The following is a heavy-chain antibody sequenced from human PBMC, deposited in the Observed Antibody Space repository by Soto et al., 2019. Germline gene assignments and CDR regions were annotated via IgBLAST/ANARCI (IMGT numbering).Heavy chain of an antibody. J-gene: IGHJ4*02. D-gene: IGHD5-12*01. Sequence: QVQLVESGGGVVQPGRSLRLSCAASGFTFSSYAMHWVRQAPGKGLEWVAVISYDGSNKYYADSVKGRFTISRDNSKNTLYLQMNSLRAEDTAVYYCARGKGERWLQVDWGQGTLVTVSS. CDR2: ISYDGSNK. CDR3: ARGKGERWLQVD. CDR1: GFTFSSYA. V-gene: IGHV3-30-3*01.